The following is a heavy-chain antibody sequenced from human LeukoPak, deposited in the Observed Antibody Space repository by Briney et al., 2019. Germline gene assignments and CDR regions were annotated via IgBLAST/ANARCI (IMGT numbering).Heavy chain of an antibody. CDR3: ARSWSPDY. J-gene: IGHJ4*02. V-gene: IGHV3-30*04. CDR2: TSSDGTKK. Sequence: GGSLRLSCAASGFTFSSYAMQWVRQAPGKGLDCVALTSSDGTKKYYADSVKSRFTISRDNSQNTLYLQMNSLRPEDTAVYYCARSWSPDYWGQGTLVSVSS. CDR1: GFTFSSYA.